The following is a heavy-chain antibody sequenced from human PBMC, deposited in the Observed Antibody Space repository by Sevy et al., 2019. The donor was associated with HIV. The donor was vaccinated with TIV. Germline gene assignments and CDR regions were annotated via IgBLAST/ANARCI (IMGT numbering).Heavy chain of an antibody. V-gene: IGHV4-34*01. CDR3: ARGPLFSPEYCSGGTCPTIDF. CDR2: VSQSGSA. CDR1: GVSFSDYY. J-gene: IGHJ4*01. D-gene: IGHD2-15*01. Sequence: SETLSLTCAVSGVSFSDYYWAWIRQAPGKGLEWIGEVSQSGSANYNPSLRSRVIMSLDTSKNHVDLKLTSVTAADTAMYYCARGPLFSPEYCSGGTCPTIDFWSQGTLVTVS.